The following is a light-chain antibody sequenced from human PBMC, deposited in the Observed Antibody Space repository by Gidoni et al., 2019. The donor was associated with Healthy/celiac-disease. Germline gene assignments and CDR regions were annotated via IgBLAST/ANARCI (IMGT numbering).Light chain of an antibody. J-gene: IGKJ4*01. CDR2: CAS. V-gene: IGKV3-20*01. Sequence: EIGLTQSPGTLSFSPGERATLSCRASQSVSSSYLAWYQQKPGKAPRLLIYCASSRATGIPDRFSGSGSGTDFTLTISRLEPEDFAVYYCQQYGSSVLTFGGGTKVEIK. CDR3: QQYGSSVLT. CDR1: QSVSSSY.